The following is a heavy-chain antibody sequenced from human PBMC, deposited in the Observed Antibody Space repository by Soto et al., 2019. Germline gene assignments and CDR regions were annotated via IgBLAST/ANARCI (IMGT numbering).Heavy chain of an antibody. CDR2: IKSKTDGGTT. J-gene: IGHJ4*02. D-gene: IGHD6-19*01. V-gene: IGHV3-15*07. Sequence: SVSNAWMNWVRQAPGKGLEWVGRIKSKTDGGTTDYAAPVKGRFTISRDDSKNTLYLQMNSLKTEDTAVYYCYPVAGSSGGDYWGQGTLVTVSS. CDR1: SVSNAW. CDR3: YPVAGSSGGDY.